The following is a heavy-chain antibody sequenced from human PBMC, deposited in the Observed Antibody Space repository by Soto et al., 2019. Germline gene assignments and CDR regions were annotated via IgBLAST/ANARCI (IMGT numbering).Heavy chain of an antibody. CDR2: ISGSGSHI. V-gene: IGHV3-21*04. CDR1: GFTFSSYS. J-gene: IGHJ5*02. CDR3: AKDKYYDSSGPATWFDP. D-gene: IGHD3-22*01. Sequence: GGSLRLSCAASGFTFSSYSMSWVRQAPGKGLEWVSSISGSGSHIYFADSAKGRFTISRDKAKKTLYLQVNSLRAEDTAVYYCAKDKYYDSSGPATWFDPWGQGSLVTVSS.